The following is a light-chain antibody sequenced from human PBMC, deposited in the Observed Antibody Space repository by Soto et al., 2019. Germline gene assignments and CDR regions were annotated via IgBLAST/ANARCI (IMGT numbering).Light chain of an antibody. J-gene: IGKJ2*01. Sequence: EIVLTQSPGTLSLSPGERDTLSCRASHSVSSTYLAWYQQKPGQAPRLLIYGASSRATGIPDRFSGSGSGTDFTLTIIRLEPEDFAVYYCQQYGSSPPYTFGQGTKLEIK. V-gene: IGKV3-20*01. CDR1: HSVSSTY. CDR3: QQYGSSPPYT. CDR2: GAS.